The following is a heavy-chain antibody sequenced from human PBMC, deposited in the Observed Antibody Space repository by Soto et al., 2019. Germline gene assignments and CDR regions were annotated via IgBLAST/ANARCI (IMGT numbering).Heavy chain of an antibody. CDR2: IYFRGSH. J-gene: IGHJ5*02. V-gene: IGHV4-31*03. CDR1: GGSIRSGGYY. D-gene: IGHD4-4*01. Sequence: SGTLSLTCPVSGGSIRSGGYYWSWIRQHPGKGPEGIGYIYFRGSHYFHPSLKSRVNISVDTFKNQFSLKVGFVTAGDTALFYCASLSDYTNWFDPWGQGTLVTVSS. CDR3: ASLSDYTNWFDP.